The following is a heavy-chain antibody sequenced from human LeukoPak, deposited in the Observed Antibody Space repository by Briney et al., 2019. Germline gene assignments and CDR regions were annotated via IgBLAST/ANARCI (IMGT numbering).Heavy chain of an antibody. V-gene: IGHV3-33*01. CDR2: IWYDGSNK. Sequence: PGGSLRLSCAASEFTFSNYGMHWVRQAPGRGLEWVAVIWYDGSNKYYADSVKGRFTISGDNSKNTLYLQMNSLRAEDTAVYYCARSTSSEYDIYHFDYWGQGTLVTVSS. CDR1: EFTFSNYG. J-gene: IGHJ4*02. CDR3: ARSTSSEYDIYHFDY. D-gene: IGHD3-9*01.